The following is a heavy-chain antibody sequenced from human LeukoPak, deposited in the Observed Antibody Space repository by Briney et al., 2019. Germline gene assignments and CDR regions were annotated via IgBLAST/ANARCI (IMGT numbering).Heavy chain of an antibody. J-gene: IGHJ4*02. CDR1: GGSISSNNW. CDR3: AREIAVAGAASFDY. Sequence: PSETLSLTCAVSGGSISSNNWWHWVRQPPGKGLEWIGEVFHSGSTYYNPSLKSRVTISVDKSKNQFSLKLSSAAAADTAVYYCAREIAVAGAASFDYWGQGTLVTVSS. V-gene: IGHV4-4*02. D-gene: IGHD6-19*01. CDR2: VFHSGST.